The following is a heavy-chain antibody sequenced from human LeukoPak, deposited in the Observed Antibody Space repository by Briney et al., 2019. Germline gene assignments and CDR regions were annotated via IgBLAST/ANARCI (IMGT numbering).Heavy chain of an antibody. D-gene: IGHD6-13*01. CDR2: ISYDGSNK. J-gene: IGHJ4*02. Sequence: GRSLRLSCAASGFTFSNYAMHWVRQAPGKGLEWVAVISYDGSNKYYADSVKGRFTVSRDNSMNTLYLQMNSLRAEDTAVYYCAKWSSSWYGDYFDYWGQGTLVTVSS. V-gene: IGHV3-30*07. CDR3: AKWSSSWYGDYFDY. CDR1: GFTFSNYA.